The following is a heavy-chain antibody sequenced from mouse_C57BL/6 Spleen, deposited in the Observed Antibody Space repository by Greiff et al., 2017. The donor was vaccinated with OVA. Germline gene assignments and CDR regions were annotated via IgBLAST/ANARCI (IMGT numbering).Heavy chain of an antibody. V-gene: IGHV5-17*01. Sequence: EVNVVESGGGLVKPGGSLKLSCAASGFTFSDYGMHWVRQAPEKGLEWVAYISSGSSTIYYADTVKGRFTISRDNAKNTLFLQMTSLRSEDTAMYYCARSWQYYFDYWGQGTTLTVSS. J-gene: IGHJ2*01. D-gene: IGHD6-1*01. CDR2: ISSGSSTI. CDR1: GFTFSDYG. CDR3: ARSWQYYFDY.